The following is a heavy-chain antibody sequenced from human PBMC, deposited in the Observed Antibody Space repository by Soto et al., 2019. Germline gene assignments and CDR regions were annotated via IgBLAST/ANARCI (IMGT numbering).Heavy chain of an antibody. CDR1: GGTFSSYA. D-gene: IGHD2-2*01. J-gene: IGHJ3*02. CDR3: AGVVPAADDAFDI. Sequence: GASVKVSCKASGGTFSSYAISWVRQAPGQGLEWMGGMIPIFGTTGYAQKFQGRVTMTRNTSISTAYMELSSLRSEDTAVYYCAGVVPAADDAFDIWGQGTMVTVSS. CDR2: MIPIFGTT. V-gene: IGHV1-69*05.